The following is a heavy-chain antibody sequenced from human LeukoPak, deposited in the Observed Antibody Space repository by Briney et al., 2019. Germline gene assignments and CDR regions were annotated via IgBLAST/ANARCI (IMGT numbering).Heavy chain of an antibody. J-gene: IGHJ6*03. CDR3: AREEGHYYYYYMDV. Sequence: SETPSLTCTVSGGSISSGSYYWSWIRQPAGKGLEWIGRIYTSGSTNYNPSLKSRVTISVDTSKNQFSLKLSSVTAADTAVYYCAREEGHYYYYYMDVWGKGTTVTVSS. CDR2: IYTSGST. CDR1: GGSISSGSYY. V-gene: IGHV4-61*02.